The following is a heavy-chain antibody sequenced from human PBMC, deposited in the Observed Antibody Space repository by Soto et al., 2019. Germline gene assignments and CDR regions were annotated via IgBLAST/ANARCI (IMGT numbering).Heavy chain of an antibody. CDR2: IWYDGSNK. V-gene: IGHV3-33*01. D-gene: IGHD6-13*01. CDR1: GFTFSSYG. Sequence: GSLRLSCAASGFTFSSYGMHWVRQAPGKGLEWVAVIWYDGSNKYYADSVKGRFTISRDNSKNTLYLQMNSLRAEDTAVYYCARGQQLDDNWYFDLWGRGTLVTVSS. CDR3: ARGQQLDDNWYFDL. J-gene: IGHJ2*01.